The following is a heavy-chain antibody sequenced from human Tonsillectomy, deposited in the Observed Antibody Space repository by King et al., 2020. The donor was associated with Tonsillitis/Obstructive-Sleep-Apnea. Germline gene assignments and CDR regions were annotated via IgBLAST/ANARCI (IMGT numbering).Heavy chain of an antibody. CDR1: GGSFSYYY. J-gene: IGHJ6*02. V-gene: IGHV4-34*01. D-gene: IGHD3-9*01. CDR2: INHSGST. CDR3: ARGPDYDIFTGDDYYYYYGMDV. Sequence: VQLPQWGAGLLKPSETLSLTCAVYGGSFSYYYWSWIRQSPGKGLEWIGEINHSGSTNYNPSLKSRVTISVDTSKNQFSLKLSSVTAADTSVYYCARGPDYDIFTGDDYYYYYGMDVWGQGTTVTVSS.